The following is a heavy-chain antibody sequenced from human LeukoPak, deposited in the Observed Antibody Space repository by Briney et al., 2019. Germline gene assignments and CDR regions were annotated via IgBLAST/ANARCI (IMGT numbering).Heavy chain of an antibody. J-gene: IGHJ5*02. Sequence: GGSLRLSCAASGFTFSSYSMNWVRQAPGKGLEWVSYISSSSSTIYYADSVKGRFSISRDNAKNSLYLQMNSLRAEDTAVYYCARDVGIWFDPWGQGTLVTVSS. CDR3: ARDVGIWFDP. CDR1: GFTFSSYS. CDR2: ISSSSSTI. V-gene: IGHV3-48*01. D-gene: IGHD7-27*01.